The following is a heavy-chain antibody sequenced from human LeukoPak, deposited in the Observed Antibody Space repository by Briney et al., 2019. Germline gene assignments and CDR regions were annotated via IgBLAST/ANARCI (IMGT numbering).Heavy chain of an antibody. CDR1: GYTFTGYY. CDR2: INPKSGGT. J-gene: IGHJ4*02. Sequence: ASVKVSCKASGYTFTGYYMHWVRQAPGQGLEWVGWINPKSGGTNYEQKFQGRVTMTRDTSISTAYMELSRLRSDDTAVYYCARDRSRSAGDWGQGTLVTVFS. V-gene: IGHV1-2*02. D-gene: IGHD6-6*01. CDR3: ARDRSRSAGD.